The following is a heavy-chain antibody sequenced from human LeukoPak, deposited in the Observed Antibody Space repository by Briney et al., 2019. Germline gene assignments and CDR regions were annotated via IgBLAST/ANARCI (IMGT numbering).Heavy chain of an antibody. CDR2: IIPIFGTA. CDR3: ASGYCSSTSCYPGAEYFQH. Sequence: GSSVKVSCKASGGTFSSYAISWVRQAPGQGLEWMGGIIPIFGTANYAQKFQGRVTITADESTSTAYMELSSLRSEDTAVYNCASGYCSSTSCYPGAEYFQHWGQGTLVTVSS. CDR1: GGTFSSYA. V-gene: IGHV1-69*01. D-gene: IGHD2-2*01. J-gene: IGHJ1*01.